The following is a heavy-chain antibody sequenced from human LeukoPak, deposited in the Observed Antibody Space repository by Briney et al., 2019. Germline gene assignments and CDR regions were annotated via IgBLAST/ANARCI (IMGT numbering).Heavy chain of an antibody. CDR2: INPNSGGT. V-gene: IGHV1-2*02. D-gene: IGHD2-2*01. Sequence: ASVKVSCKASGYTFTGYYMHWVRQAPGQGLEWMGWINPNSGGTNYAQKSQGRVTMTRDTSISTAYMELSRLRSDDTAVYYCARDLDRVPAAINWFDPWGQGTLVTVSS. CDR1: GYTFTGYY. J-gene: IGHJ5*02. CDR3: ARDLDRVPAAINWFDP.